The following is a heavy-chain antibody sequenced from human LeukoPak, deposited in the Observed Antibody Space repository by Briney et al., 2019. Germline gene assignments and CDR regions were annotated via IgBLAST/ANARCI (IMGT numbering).Heavy chain of an antibody. J-gene: IGHJ1*01. D-gene: IGHD1-26*01. CDR1: GFTFNHFE. CDR2: ISSSGATT. Sequence: PGGSLRLSCAASGFTFNHFEMNWVRQAPGKGLEWLSYISSSGATTYYADSVKGRFTISRDNDKSSLYLQMNSLRDDDTAIYYCVREFSGSYLAEHLQHWGQGTLVTVSS. V-gene: IGHV3-48*03. CDR3: VREFSGSYLAEHLQH.